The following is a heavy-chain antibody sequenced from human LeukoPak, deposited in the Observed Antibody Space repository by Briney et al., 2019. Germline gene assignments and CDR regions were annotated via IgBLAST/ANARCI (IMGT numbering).Heavy chain of an antibody. CDR3: ARSCSGGSCYYYYGMDV. CDR2: IYPGDSDT. CDR1: GYSFTSYW. D-gene: IGHD2-15*01. J-gene: IGHJ6*02. Sequence: GESLKISCNGSGYSFTSYWIGWVRQMPGKGLEWMGIIYPGDSDTRYSPSFQGQVTISADKSISTAYLQWSSLKASDTAMYYCARSCSGGSCYYYYGMDVWGQGTTVTVSS. V-gene: IGHV5-51*01.